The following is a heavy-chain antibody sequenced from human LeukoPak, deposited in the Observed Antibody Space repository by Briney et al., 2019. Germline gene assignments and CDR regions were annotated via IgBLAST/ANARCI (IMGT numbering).Heavy chain of an antibody. D-gene: IGHD3-22*01. CDR1: GYTFTIYY. J-gene: IGHJ4*02. CDR2: INPSGGTT. V-gene: IGHV1-46*01. Sequence: ASVKVSFKASGYTFTIYYLHWVRQAPGQGLEWMGVINPSGGTTSYAQKFQGRVTMTRDTSTSTVYMELSSLRSEDTAVYYCAREGDSSGYFHYWGQGTLVTVSS. CDR3: AREGDSSGYFHY.